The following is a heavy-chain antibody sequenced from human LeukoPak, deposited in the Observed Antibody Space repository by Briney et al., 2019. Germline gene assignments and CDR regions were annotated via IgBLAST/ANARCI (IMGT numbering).Heavy chain of an antibody. Sequence: GGSLRPSCAASGFTFSDYAMNWVRQAPGKGLEWVSGLKSDGSGISYADSVKGRFTISRDNSKNTVFLQMNSLRAEDTGVYYCAKDTWSNSGWTHAFDSWGQGTMVTVSS. CDR1: GFTFSDYA. D-gene: IGHD6-19*01. CDR3: AKDTWSNSGWTHAFDS. CDR2: LKSDGSGI. V-gene: IGHV3-23*01. J-gene: IGHJ3*02.